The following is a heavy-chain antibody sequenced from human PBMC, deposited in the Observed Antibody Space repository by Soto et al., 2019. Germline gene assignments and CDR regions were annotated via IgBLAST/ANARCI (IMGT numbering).Heavy chain of an antibody. Sequence: QVQLVQSGAEVKKPGASVKVSCKASGYTFTSYGISWVRQAPGQGLEWMGWISAYNGNTNYAQKLQGRVTMTTDTAMSTAYMEMSSLRSDDAAVYYCARDQDGEELRYFDWLPEGDAFDIWGQGTMVTVSS. D-gene: IGHD3-9*01. CDR2: ISAYNGNT. CDR1: GYTFTSYG. J-gene: IGHJ3*02. CDR3: ARDQDGEELRYFDWLPEGDAFDI. V-gene: IGHV1-18*01.